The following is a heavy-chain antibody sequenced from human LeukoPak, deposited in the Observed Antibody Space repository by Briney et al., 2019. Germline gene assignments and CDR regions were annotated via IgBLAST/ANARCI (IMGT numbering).Heavy chain of an antibody. D-gene: IGHD5-12*01. Sequence: GASVKVSCKPSGYTFSSSHIHWVRQAPGQGLEWMGLINPNGGNTNFAQKFQGRLTMARDMSTSTVYMELSSLRSEDTAVYYCARGLSGYDSSSDNWGQGTLVTVSS. V-gene: IGHV1-46*01. CDR1: GYTFSSSH. J-gene: IGHJ4*02. CDR2: INPNGGNT. CDR3: ARGLSGYDSSSDN.